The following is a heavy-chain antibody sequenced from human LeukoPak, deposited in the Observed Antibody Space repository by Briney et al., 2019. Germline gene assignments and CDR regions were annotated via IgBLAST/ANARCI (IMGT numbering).Heavy chain of an antibody. Sequence: GGSLRLSCAASGFTFSSYAMSWVRQAPGKGLEWVSAIRRTGGSTYYADSVKGRFTISRDNSKNTLYLQMNSLRVEDTAVYYCAKAFFVHSWPAHLDYWGQGTLVTVSS. CDR2: IRRTGGST. J-gene: IGHJ4*02. D-gene: IGHD4-11*01. V-gene: IGHV3-23*01. CDR3: AKAFFVHSWPAHLDY. CDR1: GFTFSSYA.